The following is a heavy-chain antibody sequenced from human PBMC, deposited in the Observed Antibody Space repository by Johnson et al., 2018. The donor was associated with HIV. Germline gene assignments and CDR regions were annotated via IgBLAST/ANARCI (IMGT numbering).Heavy chain of an antibody. CDR2: IYSGGST. V-gene: IGHV3-53*01. D-gene: IGHD4-23*01. Sequence: VQLVESGGGLIQPGGSLRLSCAASGFTVSSNYMSWVRQAPGKGLEWVSVIYSGGSTYYADSVKGRFTISRDNSKNTLYLQMNSLRAEDTAVYYCARDRRSTGVPGEAFDIWGQGTMVTVSS. CDR1: GFTVSSNY. CDR3: ARDRRSTGVPGEAFDI. J-gene: IGHJ3*02.